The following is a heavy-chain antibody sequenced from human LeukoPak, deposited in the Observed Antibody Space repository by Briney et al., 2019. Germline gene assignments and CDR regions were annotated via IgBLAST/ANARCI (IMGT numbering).Heavy chain of an antibody. J-gene: IGHJ3*01. D-gene: IGHD6-6*01. Sequence: GRSLRLSCAASGFTFSSYAMHWVRQAPGKGLEWVAVISYDGSNKYYADSVKGRFTISRDNTKNSLYLQMNSLRAEDTAVYYCARDHQLGAPMEDVWGQGTMVTVSS. V-gene: IGHV3-30-3*01. CDR2: ISYDGSNK. CDR3: ARDHQLGAPMEDV. CDR1: GFTFSSYA.